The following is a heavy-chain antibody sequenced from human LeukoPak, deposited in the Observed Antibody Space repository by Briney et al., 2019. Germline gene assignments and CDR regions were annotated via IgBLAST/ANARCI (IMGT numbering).Heavy chain of an antibody. Sequence: PSETLSLTCTVSGYSISSGYYWGWIRPPPGKGLEWTGRFYHRGSTYYNPSLKSRVTISVDTSKNKFSLKLSTVTAADAAVYYCAVISSMVREPDPWGQGTLVTVSS. D-gene: IGHD3-10*01. CDR3: AVISSMVREPDP. CDR1: GYSISSGYY. CDR2: FYHRGST. V-gene: IGHV4-38-2*02. J-gene: IGHJ5*02.